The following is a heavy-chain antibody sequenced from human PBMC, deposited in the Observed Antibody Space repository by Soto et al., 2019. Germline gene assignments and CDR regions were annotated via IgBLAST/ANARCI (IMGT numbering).Heavy chain of an antibody. CDR2: INGGNGDT. Sequence: ASVKVSCKASGYTFTSYAMHWVRQAPGQRPEWMGWINGGNGDTKYSEKFRGRVTITRDTSASTAYMELSSLRSVDTAVYYCARDIRYCSSTSCYPYWFDLWGQGTLVTVSS. J-gene: IGHJ5*02. V-gene: IGHV1-3*01. CDR1: GYTFTSYA. CDR3: ARDIRYCSSTSCYPYWFDL. D-gene: IGHD2-2*01.